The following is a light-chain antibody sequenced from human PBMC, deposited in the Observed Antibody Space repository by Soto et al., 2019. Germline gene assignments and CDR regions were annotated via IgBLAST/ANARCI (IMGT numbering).Light chain of an antibody. CDR3: QQYSTSPIT. CDR1: QSLSSSY. Sequence: EILMTQSPATLSVSPGERATLSCRASQSLSSSYLAWYQQKPGQAPRLLIYGASNRATDIPDRFSGRGSGTDFTLSISRLEPEDFAVYYCQQYSTSPITFGQGTRLEIK. J-gene: IGKJ5*01. CDR2: GAS. V-gene: IGKV3-20*01.